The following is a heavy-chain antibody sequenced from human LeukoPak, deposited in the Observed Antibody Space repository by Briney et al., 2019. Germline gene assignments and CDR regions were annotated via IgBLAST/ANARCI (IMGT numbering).Heavy chain of an antibody. CDR2: IYYSGST. CDR3: ARESYDILTGYYSGYDY. J-gene: IGHJ4*02. Sequence: SETLSLTCTVSGGSISSYYWNWIRQAPGKGLEWIGYIYYSGSTNYNPSLKSRVTISVDTSKNQFSLKLSSVTAADTAVYYCARESYDILTGYYSGYDYWGQGTLVTVSS. V-gene: IGHV4-59*01. D-gene: IGHD3-9*01. CDR1: GGSISSYY.